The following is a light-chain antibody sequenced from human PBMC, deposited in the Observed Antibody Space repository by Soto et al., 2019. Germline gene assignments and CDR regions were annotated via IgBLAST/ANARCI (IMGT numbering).Light chain of an antibody. J-gene: IGKJ1*01. Sequence: DIQMTQSPSSLSASVGDRVTITCRASQNIINYLNWYQQKPGKAPKLLIYAASSLQSGVPSRFSGSGSETDFTLTISSLQPEDFATYSCQQSYNTTWTFGQGTKVDIK. CDR3: QQSYNTTWT. V-gene: IGKV1-39*01. CDR1: QNIINY. CDR2: AAS.